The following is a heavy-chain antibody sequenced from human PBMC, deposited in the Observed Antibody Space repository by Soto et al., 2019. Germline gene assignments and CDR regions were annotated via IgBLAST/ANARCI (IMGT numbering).Heavy chain of an antibody. CDR1: GFSFSNHD. V-gene: IGHV3-13*01. CDR3: VRVNADAYDV. Sequence: PGGSLRLSCAASGFSFSNHDMHWVRQPKGKGLEWVSGITTGGNAYFADSVKGRFSISRENAKNSFYLQTSSLRAEYTAMYYCVRVNADAYDVWGQGTMVTVSS. J-gene: IGHJ3*01. CDR2: ITTGGNA.